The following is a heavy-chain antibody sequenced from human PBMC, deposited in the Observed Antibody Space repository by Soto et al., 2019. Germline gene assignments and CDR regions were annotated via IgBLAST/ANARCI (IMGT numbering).Heavy chain of an antibody. D-gene: IGHD2-21*02. CDR1: GDAFTGYY. Sequence: GASVKASCKASGDAFTGYYIHWVRQAPGQGLEWMGTVNPSGGHTTYAQHFLGRVTMTRDTSTSTLYMELTSLTSDDTAVYYCARGGHVVVVTAALDYWGQGTRVTVSS. CDR2: VNPSGGHT. CDR3: ARGGHVVVVTAALDY. J-gene: IGHJ4*02. V-gene: IGHV1-46*01.